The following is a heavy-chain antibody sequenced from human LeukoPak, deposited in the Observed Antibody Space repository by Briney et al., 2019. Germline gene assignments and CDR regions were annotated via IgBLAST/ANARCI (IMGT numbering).Heavy chain of an antibody. Sequence: GGSLRLSCAASGFTFDDYGMSWVRQAPGKGLEWVSGINWNGGSTGYADSVKGRFTISRDNAKNSLYLQMNSLRAEDTALYHCARGRYSGSSYYFDYWGQGTLVTVSS. J-gene: IGHJ4*02. D-gene: IGHD1-26*01. CDR1: GFTFDDYG. CDR3: ARGRYSGSSYYFDY. V-gene: IGHV3-20*01. CDR2: INWNGGST.